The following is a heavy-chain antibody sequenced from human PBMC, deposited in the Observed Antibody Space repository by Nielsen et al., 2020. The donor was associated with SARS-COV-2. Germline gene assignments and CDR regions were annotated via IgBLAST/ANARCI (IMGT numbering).Heavy chain of an antibody. CDR3: ARDNWGRMDV. D-gene: IGHD7-27*01. J-gene: IGHJ6*02. CDR1: GFTISSSF. Sequence: GSLRLSCGASGFTISSSFMSWVRQAAGKGLDWVSVIYTDGSTSHADSVKGRFTISRDNSKNTLYLQMNSLRAEDTAVYYCARDNWGRMDVWGQGTTVTVSS. CDR2: IYTDGST. V-gene: IGHV3-66*01.